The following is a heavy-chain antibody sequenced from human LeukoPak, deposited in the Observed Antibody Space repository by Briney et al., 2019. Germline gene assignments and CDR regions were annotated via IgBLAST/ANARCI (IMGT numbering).Heavy chain of an antibody. V-gene: IGHV3-23*01. J-gene: IGHJ6*02. Sequence: GGSLRLSCAASGFTFSSYVMSWVRQAPGKGLEWVSGLSGSGGSTYYADSVKGRFTISRDNSMNTLYLQMNSLRAEDTAVYYCAKDRLGYYGSGSSFMDVWGQGTTVTVSS. CDR1: GFTFSSYV. CDR3: AKDRLGYYGSGSSFMDV. CDR2: LSGSGGST. D-gene: IGHD3-10*01.